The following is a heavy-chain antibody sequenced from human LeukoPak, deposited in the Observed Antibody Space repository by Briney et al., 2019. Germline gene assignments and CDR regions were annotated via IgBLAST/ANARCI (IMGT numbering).Heavy chain of an antibody. V-gene: IGHV3-53*01. CDR3: AKVPLGDYDFWSGSNWFDP. CDR2: IYSGGST. Sequence: GGSLRLSCAASGFTVRSNYMSWVRQAPGKGLEWVSVIYSGGSTSYADPVKGRFTISRDNSKNTLYLQMNSLRAEDTAVYYCAKVPLGDYDFWSGSNWFDPWGQGTLVTVSS. D-gene: IGHD3-3*01. CDR1: GFTVRSNY. J-gene: IGHJ5*02.